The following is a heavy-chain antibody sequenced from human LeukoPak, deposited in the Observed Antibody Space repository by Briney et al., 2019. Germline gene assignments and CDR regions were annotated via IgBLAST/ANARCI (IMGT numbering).Heavy chain of an antibody. D-gene: IGHD2-2*01. CDR3: AKDMNDNVPRKLIVVVPAATP. J-gene: IGHJ5*02. V-gene: IGHV3-23*01. CDR2: ISGSGGST. CDR1: GFIFSTYG. Sequence: GGSLRLSCAASGFIFSTYGMNWVRQAPGKGLEWVSAISGSGGSTYYADSVKGRFTISRDNSKNTLYLQMNSLRAEDTAVYYCAKDMNDNVPRKLIVVVPAATPWGQGTLVTVSS.